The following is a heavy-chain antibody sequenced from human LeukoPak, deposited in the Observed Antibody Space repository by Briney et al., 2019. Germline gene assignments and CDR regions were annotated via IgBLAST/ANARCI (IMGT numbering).Heavy chain of an antibody. Sequence: SETLSLTCTVSGGSISSGGYYWSWIRQPPGKGLEWIGYIYHSGSTYYNPSLKSRVTISVDRSKNQFSLKLSSVTAADTAVYYCGADYGGNPNDAFDIWGQGTMVTVSS. CDR2: IYHSGST. D-gene: IGHD4-23*01. V-gene: IGHV4-30-2*01. CDR3: GADYGGNPNDAFDI. J-gene: IGHJ3*02. CDR1: GGSISSGGYY.